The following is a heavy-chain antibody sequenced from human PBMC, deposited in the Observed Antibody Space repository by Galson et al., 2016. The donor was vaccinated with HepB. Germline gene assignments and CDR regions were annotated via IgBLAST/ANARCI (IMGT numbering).Heavy chain of an antibody. J-gene: IGHJ4*02. D-gene: IGHD2-21*01. Sequence: SLRLSCAASGFTFSTYAMGWVRQAPGKGLEWVSAISNSGGITYYADSVKGRFTNSRDNSKDPLYLQMNSLIVEDTALYYCVKEFVATGAVVGDYWGQGTLVSVSS. CDR2: ISNSGGIT. V-gene: IGHV3-23*01. CDR1: GFTFSTYA. CDR3: VKEFVATGAVVGDY.